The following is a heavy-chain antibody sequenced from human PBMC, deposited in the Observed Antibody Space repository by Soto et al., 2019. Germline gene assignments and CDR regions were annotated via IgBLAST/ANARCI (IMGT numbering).Heavy chain of an antibody. CDR1: GFTFSNYA. D-gene: IGHD6-19*01. CDR3: ARTDKFNSQSSGWANRFDY. Sequence: EVQLLESGGDLVQPGRSLRLFCAASGFTFSNYAMTWVRQAPGKGLEWVSTVTSGGGTFYVDTVKGRFTISRDNSKSTLYLQMNSLRAEDTAIYYCARTDKFNSQSSGWANRFDYWGQGALVTVAS. V-gene: IGHV3-23*01. J-gene: IGHJ4*02. CDR2: VTSGGGT.